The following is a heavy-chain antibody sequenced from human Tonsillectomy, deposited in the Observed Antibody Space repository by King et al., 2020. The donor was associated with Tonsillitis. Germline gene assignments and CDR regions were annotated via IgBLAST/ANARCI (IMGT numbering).Heavy chain of an antibody. J-gene: IGHJ6*02. CDR2: ISGSGGST. CDR3: AKDREGMRGTYSKWNYGMDV. Sequence: DVQLVESGGGLVQPGGSLRLSCAASGFTFSRYGMTWVRQAPGKGLEWVSGISGSGGSTYYADSVKGRFTISRDNSKNTLYLQMNSLRAEDTAVYYCAKDREGMRGTYSKWNYGMDVWGQGTTVTVSS. CDR1: GFTFSRYG. V-gene: IGHV3-23*04. D-gene: IGHD1-1*01.